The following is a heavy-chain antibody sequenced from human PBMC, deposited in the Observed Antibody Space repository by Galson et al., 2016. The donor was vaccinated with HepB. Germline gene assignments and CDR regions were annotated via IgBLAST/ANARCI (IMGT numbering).Heavy chain of an antibody. D-gene: IGHD2-2*01. CDR2: IIPILATA. CDR3: ASANEAEYCSETSCYYYYYMDV. Sequence: SVKVSCKASGGTFNSYAISWVRQAPGQGLEWMGGIIPILATAKYAQNFQGRVTITADESTSTAYMELSGLRSEDAAVYYCASANEAEYCSETSCYYYYYMDVWGKGTTVTVFS. J-gene: IGHJ6*03. V-gene: IGHV1-69*13. CDR1: GGTFNSYA.